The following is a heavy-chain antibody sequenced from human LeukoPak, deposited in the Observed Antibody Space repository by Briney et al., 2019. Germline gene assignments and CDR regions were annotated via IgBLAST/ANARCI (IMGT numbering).Heavy chain of an antibody. CDR2: IYYSGST. Sequence: PSETLSLTCTVSGGSISSYYWSWIRQPPGKGLEWIGYIYYSGSTNYNPSLKSRVTISVDTSKHQFSLKLSSVTAADTAVYYCASWVRSSGWYIFDYWGQGTLVTVSS. D-gene: IGHD6-19*01. CDR3: ASWVRSSGWYIFDY. J-gene: IGHJ4*02. CDR1: GGSISSYY. V-gene: IGHV4-59*01.